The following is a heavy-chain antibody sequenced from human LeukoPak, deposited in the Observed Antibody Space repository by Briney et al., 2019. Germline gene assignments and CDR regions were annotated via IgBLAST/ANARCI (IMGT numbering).Heavy chain of an antibody. J-gene: IGHJ4*02. CDR1: GFTFSNNA. V-gene: IGHV3-23*01. CDR2: VSASAAST. D-gene: IGHD3-16*01. CDR3: AKSKSTGLYDSFAYLFDS. Sequence: GGSLRLSCAASGFTFSNNAMSWVGQAPGKGLEWVSAVSASAASTYYADSVKGRFTISRDNSNNTLYLQMNSLRVEDTAVYYCAKSKSTGLYDSFAYLFDSWGQGTLVTVSS.